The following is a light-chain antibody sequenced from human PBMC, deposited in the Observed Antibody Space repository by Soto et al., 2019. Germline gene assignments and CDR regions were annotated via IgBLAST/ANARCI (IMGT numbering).Light chain of an antibody. CDR2: SAS. CDR3: QQYAGSPRT. V-gene: IGKV3-20*01. Sequence: EIVLTQSPGTLSFSPGERATLSCRASQSISSSYLAWFQQKSGQAPRLLIYSASRRATGIPDRFTGSGSGTDFTLTINRVEPEDFAVYFCQQYAGSPRTFGQGTKVDIK. J-gene: IGKJ1*01. CDR1: QSISSSY.